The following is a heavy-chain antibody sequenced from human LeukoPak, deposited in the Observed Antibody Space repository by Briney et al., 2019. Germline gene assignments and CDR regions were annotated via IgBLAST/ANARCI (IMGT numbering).Heavy chain of an antibody. V-gene: IGHV1-2*02. D-gene: IGHD2-2*01. J-gene: IGHJ5*02. CDR3: ASRGVLYCSSTSCYGGNWFDP. CDR1: GYTFTGYY. CDR2: INPNSGGT. Sequence: GASVKVSCKASGYTFTGYYMHWVRQAPGQGLEWMGWINPNSGGTNYAQKFQGRVTMTRDTSISTAYMELSRLRSDDTAVYYCASRGVLYCSSTSCYGGNWFDPWGQGTLVTVSS.